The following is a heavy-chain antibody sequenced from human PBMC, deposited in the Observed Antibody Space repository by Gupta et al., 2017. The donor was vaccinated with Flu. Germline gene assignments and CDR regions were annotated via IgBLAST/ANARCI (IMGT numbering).Heavy chain of an antibody. CDR3: ARSEYQLLSEGARYYGMDV. CDR1: GGSFSGYY. D-gene: IGHD2-2*01. J-gene: IGHJ6*02. V-gene: IGHV4-34*01. Sequence: QVQLQQWGAGLLKPSETLSLTCAVYGGSFSGYYWSWIRQPPGKGLEWIGEINHSGSTNYNPSLKSRVTISVDTSKNQFSLKLSSVTAADTAVYYCARSEYQLLSEGARYYGMDVWGQGTTVTVSS. CDR2: INHSGST.